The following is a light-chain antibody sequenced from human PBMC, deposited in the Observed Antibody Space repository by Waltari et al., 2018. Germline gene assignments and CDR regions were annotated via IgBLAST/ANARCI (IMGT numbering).Light chain of an antibody. Sequence: DIEMTPSPVSLAVSLGARDTIKCKSSQSVFHRSNNKNFLAWYQHKVGKPPKLLISWASARESGVSDRFSGSGSGTDFTLTIRNLQAEDVAVYYCQQYFSSPPTFGQGTKVEIK. CDR1: QSVFHRSNNKNF. CDR3: QQYFSSPPT. V-gene: IGKV4-1*01. J-gene: IGKJ1*01. CDR2: WAS.